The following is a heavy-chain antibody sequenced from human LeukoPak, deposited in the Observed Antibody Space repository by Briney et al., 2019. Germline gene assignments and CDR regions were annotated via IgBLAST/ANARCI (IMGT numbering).Heavy chain of an antibody. CDR3: ARHDSSGYYRPLDY. CDR1: GYTFTGYY. D-gene: IGHD3-22*01. CDR2: INPNIGGI. Sequence: ASVKASCKTSGYTFTGYYIHWVRQAPGQGLEWMGWINPNIGGINYAQKFQGRVTMTRDTSISTAYMELSSLRSDDTAVYYCARHDSSGYYRPLDYWGQGTLVTVSS. J-gene: IGHJ4*02. V-gene: IGHV1-2*02.